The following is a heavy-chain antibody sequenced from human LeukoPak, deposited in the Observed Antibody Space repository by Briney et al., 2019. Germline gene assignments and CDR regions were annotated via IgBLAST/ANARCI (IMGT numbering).Heavy chain of an antibody. V-gene: IGHV4-59*08. CDR2: IYYSGST. Sequence: KPSETLSLTCTVSGGSISSYYWSWIRQPPGKGLEWIGYIYYSGSTNYNPSLKSRVTISVDTSKNQFSLKLSSVTAADTAVYYCARRNHYYDSSGYFSGFDYWGQGTLVTVSS. D-gene: IGHD3-22*01. J-gene: IGHJ4*02. CDR1: GGSISSYY. CDR3: ARRNHYYDSSGYFSGFDY.